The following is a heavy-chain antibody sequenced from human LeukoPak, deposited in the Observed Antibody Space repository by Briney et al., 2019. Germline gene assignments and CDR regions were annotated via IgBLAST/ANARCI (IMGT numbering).Heavy chain of an antibody. D-gene: IGHD3-16*02. CDR3: ARGLIYDYVWGSYRVPHFDY. V-gene: IGHV4-34*01. Sequence: PSETLSLTCAVYGGSFSGYYWTWIRQPPGKGLEWIGEINHSESTNYIPSLKSRVTISVDTSKNQFSLKLSSVTAADTAVYHCARGLIYDYVWGSYRVPHFDYWGQGTLVTVSS. CDR2: INHSEST. J-gene: IGHJ4*02. CDR1: GGSFSGYY.